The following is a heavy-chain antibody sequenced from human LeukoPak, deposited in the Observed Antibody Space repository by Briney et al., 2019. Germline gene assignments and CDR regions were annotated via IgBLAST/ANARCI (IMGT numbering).Heavy chain of an antibody. CDR3: ARDMMGWDSSGYSRFVDY. V-gene: IGHV3-11*04. J-gene: IGHJ4*02. CDR1: GFTFSDYY. Sequence: GGSLRLSCAASGFTFSDYYMSWIRQAPGQGLEWVSYISSSGSTIYYAASVKGRFTISRDNAKNSLYLQMNSLRAEDTAVYYCARDMMGWDSSGYSRFVDYWGQGTLVTVSS. D-gene: IGHD3-22*01. CDR2: ISSSGSTI.